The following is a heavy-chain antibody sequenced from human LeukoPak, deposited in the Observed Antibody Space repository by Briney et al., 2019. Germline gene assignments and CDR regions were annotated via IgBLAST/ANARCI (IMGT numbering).Heavy chain of an antibody. J-gene: IGHJ4*02. CDR2: LYTGGNT. CDR3: APHSSGSFDY. Sequence: SETLSLTCTVSGGSVSSYSWNWIRQPAEKGLEWIGRLYTGGNTNYNPSLKSRVTMSLDTSKNQFSLELTSVTAADTALYYCAPHSSGSFDYWGQGILVTVSS. D-gene: IGHD6-19*01. CDR1: GGSVSSYS. V-gene: IGHV4-4*07.